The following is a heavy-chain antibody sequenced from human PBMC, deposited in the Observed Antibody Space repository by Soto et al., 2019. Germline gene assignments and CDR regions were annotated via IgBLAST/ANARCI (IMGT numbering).Heavy chain of an antibody. CDR3: VKIVQAIVEEVKKYGAYYYGIDV. CDR2: ISSNGGST. J-gene: IGHJ6*02. V-gene: IGHV3-64D*06. Sequence: PGGSLRLSCSASGFTFSSYAMHWVRQAPGKGLEYVSAISSNGGSTYYADSVKGRFTISRDDSKNTLYLQMSSLRAEDTAVYYCVKIVQAIVEEVKKYGAYYYGIDVWGQGTTVTVSS. CDR1: GFTFSSYA. D-gene: IGHD3-3*02.